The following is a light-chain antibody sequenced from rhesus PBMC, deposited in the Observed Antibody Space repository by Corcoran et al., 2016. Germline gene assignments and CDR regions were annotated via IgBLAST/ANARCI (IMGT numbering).Light chain of an antibody. CDR3: LQHSNWPLT. V-gene: IGKV3-24*01. Sequence: EIVMTQSPATLSLSPGERATLSCRASQSVSSSLAWSQQKPGQAPRLPLYGASSRATGIPDRFSGSGSGTDFTLTISSLEPEDVAVYYCLQHSNWPLTFGGGTKVELK. J-gene: IGKJ4*01. CDR1: QSVSSS. CDR2: GAS.